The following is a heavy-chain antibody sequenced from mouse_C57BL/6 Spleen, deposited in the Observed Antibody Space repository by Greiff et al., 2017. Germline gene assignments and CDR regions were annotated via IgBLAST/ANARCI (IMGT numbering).Heavy chain of an antibody. J-gene: IGHJ2*01. Sequence: EVKLVESGGGLVKPGGSLKLSCAASGFTFSDYGMHWVRQAPEKGLEWVAYISSGSSTIYYADTVKGRFTISRDNAKNTLFLQMTSRRSEDTAMYYCASMGTTVVATTGTGGFDYWGQGTTLTVSS. V-gene: IGHV5-17*01. CDR2: ISSGSSTI. D-gene: IGHD1-1*01. CDR1: GFTFSDYG. CDR3: ASMGTTVVATTGTGGFDY.